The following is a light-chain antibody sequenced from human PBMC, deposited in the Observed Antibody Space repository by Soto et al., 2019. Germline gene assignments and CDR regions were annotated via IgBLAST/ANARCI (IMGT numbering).Light chain of an antibody. CDR3: QQYGVPPKT. Sequence: EIVLTQSPGILSLSPGERVTLSCRASQSVNSLFFGWHQQKPGQAPRLVIYGTTNRAAGIPDRFSGSGSGTDFTLTISRLEPEDSAVYFCQQYGVPPKTFGQGTKVEIK. CDR2: GTT. J-gene: IGKJ1*01. CDR1: QSVNSLF. V-gene: IGKV3-20*01.